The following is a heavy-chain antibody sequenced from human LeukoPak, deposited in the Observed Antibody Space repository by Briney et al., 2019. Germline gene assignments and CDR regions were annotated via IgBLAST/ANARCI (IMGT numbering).Heavy chain of an antibody. CDR1: GFTFSSYN. V-gene: IGHV3-48*04. CDR2: ISPSSSRI. Sequence: GGSLRLSCAASGFTFSSYNMNWVRQAPGKGLEWVSYISPSSSRIDYAASVRGRFTISRDNAKSSLYLQMNSLSTDDTAVYYCARDSPHAAAAPLSFDYWGQGTLVTVSS. CDR3: ARDSPHAAAAPLSFDY. J-gene: IGHJ4*02. D-gene: IGHD6-13*01.